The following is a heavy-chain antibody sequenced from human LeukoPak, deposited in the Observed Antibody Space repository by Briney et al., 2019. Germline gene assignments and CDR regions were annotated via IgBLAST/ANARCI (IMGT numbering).Heavy chain of an antibody. V-gene: IGHV3-23*01. CDR2: ISGSGGST. Sequence: GGSLRLSCAASGFIFSSYGMSWVRQAPGKGLEWVSAISGSGGSTYYADSVKGRFTISRDNSKNTLYLQMNSLRAEDTAVYYCAKAIKNGYNWYYFDYWGQGTLVTVSS. CDR3: AKAIKNGYNWYYFDY. D-gene: IGHD5-24*01. CDR1: GFIFSSYG. J-gene: IGHJ4*02.